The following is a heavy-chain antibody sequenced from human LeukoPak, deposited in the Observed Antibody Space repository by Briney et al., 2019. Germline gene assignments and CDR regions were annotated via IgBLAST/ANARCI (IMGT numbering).Heavy chain of an antibody. V-gene: IGHV3-9*01. CDR2: ISWNSGSI. J-gene: IGHJ4*02. D-gene: IGHD3-22*01. CDR3: AKDKAPYYYDSSGYLDY. CDR1: GFTFDDYA. Sequence: PGRSLRLSCAASGFTFDDYAMHWVRQAPGKGLEWVSGISWNSGSIGYADSVKGRFTISRDNAKNSLYLQMNSLGAEDTALYYCAKDKAPYYYDSSGYLDYWGQGTLVTVSS.